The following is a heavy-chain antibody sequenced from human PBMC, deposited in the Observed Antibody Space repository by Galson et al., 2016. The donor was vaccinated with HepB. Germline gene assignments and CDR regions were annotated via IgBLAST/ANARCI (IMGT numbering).Heavy chain of an antibody. CDR2: TYYRSKWFN. CDR1: GDSVTSDNTC. J-gene: IGHJ6*02. D-gene: IGHD5-24*01. CDR3: TRGYMQNGMNV. Sequence: CAISGDSVTSDNTCWNWIRQSPSRGLEWLGRTYYRSKWFNDYADSVKSRITVTSDTSKNQFSLQLDSVTPDVTATYFCTRGYMQNGMNVRGQGTTVTVS. V-gene: IGHV6-1*01.